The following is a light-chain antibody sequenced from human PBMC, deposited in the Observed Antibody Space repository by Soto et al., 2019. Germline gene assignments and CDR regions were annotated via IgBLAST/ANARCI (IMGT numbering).Light chain of an antibody. CDR1: SSDVGGYNY. J-gene: IGLJ1*01. CDR2: EVT. V-gene: IGLV2-14*01. CDR3: SSYTSISPYV. Sequence: QSALTQPASVSGSPGQSITISCTGTSSDVGGYNYVSWYQQHPGKAPKLMIYEVTNRPSGVSNRFSGSKSDNTASLTISGLQAEDEADYYCSSYTSISPYVFGTGTKLTVL.